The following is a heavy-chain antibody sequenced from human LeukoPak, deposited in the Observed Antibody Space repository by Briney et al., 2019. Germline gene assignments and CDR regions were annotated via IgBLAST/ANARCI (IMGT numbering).Heavy chain of an antibody. CDR1: GFTVSSNY. D-gene: IGHD3-16*02. V-gene: IGHV3-53*01. J-gene: IGHJ4*02. CDR3: ATRYYDYVWGSYRQDFDY. CDR2: IYSGGST. Sequence: PGGSLRLSCAASGFTVSSNYMSWVRQAPGKGLEWVSVIYSGGSTYYADSVKGRFTISRDNSKNTLYLQMNSLRAEDTAVYYCATRYYDYVWGSYRQDFDYWGQGTLVTVSS.